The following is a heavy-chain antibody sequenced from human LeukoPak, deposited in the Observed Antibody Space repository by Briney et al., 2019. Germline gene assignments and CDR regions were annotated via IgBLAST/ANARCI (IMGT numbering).Heavy chain of an antibody. J-gene: IGHJ4*02. D-gene: IGHD6-19*01. CDR3: ARVGSSGWGIDY. CDR2: ITSTSSNI. V-gene: IGHV3-21*01. Sequence: PGGSLRLSCAASGFTFSRHTMNWVRQAPGKGLEWVSSITSTSSNIYYADSVKGRFTIPRDNSKNTLYLQMNSLRAEDTAVYYCARVGSSGWGIDYWGQGTLVTVSS. CDR1: GFTFSRHT.